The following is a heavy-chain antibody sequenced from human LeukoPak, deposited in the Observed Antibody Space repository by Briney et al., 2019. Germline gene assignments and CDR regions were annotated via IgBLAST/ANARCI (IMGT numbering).Heavy chain of an antibody. V-gene: IGHV1-8*02. J-gene: IGHJ5*02. CDR2: MNPNSGNT. CDR3: ARGGTHRLLWFGEGRDWFDP. D-gene: IGHD3-10*01. Sequence: ASVKVSCKASGGTFSSYAVSWVRQATGQGLEWMGWMNPNSGNTGYAQKFQGRVTMTRNTSISTAYMELSSLRSEDTAVYYCARGGTHRLLWFGEGRDWFDPWGQGTLVTVSS. CDR1: GGTFSSYA.